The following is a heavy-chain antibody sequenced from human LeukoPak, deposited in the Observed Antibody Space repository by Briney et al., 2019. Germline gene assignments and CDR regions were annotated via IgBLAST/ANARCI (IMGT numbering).Heavy chain of an antibody. CDR3: ARDSSYYYDSSGYYWNWFDP. CDR2: IIPIFGTA. V-gene: IGHV1-69*05. CDR1: GGTFSSYA. D-gene: IGHD3-22*01. Sequence: ASVKVSCKASGGTFSSYAISWVRQAPGQGLEWMGGIIPIFGTANYAQKFQGRVTITTDESTSTAYMELSSLRSEDTAVYYCARDSSYYYDSSGYYWNWFDPWGQRTLVTVSS. J-gene: IGHJ5*02.